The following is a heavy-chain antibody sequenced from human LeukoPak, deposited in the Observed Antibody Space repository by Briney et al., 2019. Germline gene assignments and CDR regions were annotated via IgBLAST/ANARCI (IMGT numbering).Heavy chain of an antibody. D-gene: IGHD6-19*01. CDR2: IYHSGST. Sequence: SETLSLTCAVSGGSISSSNWWSWVRQPPGKGLEWIGEIYHSGSTNYNPSLKSRVTISVDKSKNQFSLKLSSVTAADTAVYYCARVYSSGWFYYYYYYMDVWGKGTTVTVSS. V-gene: IGHV4-4*02. CDR1: GGSISSSNW. J-gene: IGHJ6*03. CDR3: ARVYSSGWFYYYYYYMDV.